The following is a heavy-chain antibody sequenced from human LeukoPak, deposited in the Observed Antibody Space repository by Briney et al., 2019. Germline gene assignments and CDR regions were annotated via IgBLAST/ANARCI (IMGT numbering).Heavy chain of an antibody. CDR3: SRDRGGGDIYFDY. Sequence: GGSLRLSCAASGLTFSSYGMNWLRQAPGKGPEWISYISRSGSTIYYADSVKGRFTISRDNAKNSLYLQMSSLGAEDTAIYYCSRDRGGGDIYFDYWGQGTLVTVSS. CDR2: ISRSGSTI. D-gene: IGHD2-21*02. CDR1: GLTFSSYG. V-gene: IGHV3-48*03. J-gene: IGHJ4*02.